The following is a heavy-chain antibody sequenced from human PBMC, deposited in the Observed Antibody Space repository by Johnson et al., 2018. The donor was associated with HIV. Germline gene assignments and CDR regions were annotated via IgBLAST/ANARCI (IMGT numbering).Heavy chain of an antibody. CDR2: ISYDGSNK. CDR3: AREVKRYAFDI. J-gene: IGHJ3*02. Sequence: QLVESGGGVVQPGRSLRLSCAASGFTFSSYGMHWVRQAPGKGLEWVAVISYDGSNKYYADSVKGRFTISRDNSKNTLYLQMNSLRAEDTAVYYCAREVKRYAFDIWGQGTMVTVSS. V-gene: IGHV3-30*03. CDR1: GFTFSSYG.